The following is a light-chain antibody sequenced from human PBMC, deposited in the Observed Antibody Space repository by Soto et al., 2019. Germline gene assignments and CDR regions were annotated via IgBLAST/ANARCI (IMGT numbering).Light chain of an antibody. V-gene: IGKV3-20*01. CDR3: QQYGSSPQT. Sequence: IVLTQSPHTQSLSPGHRATLSSRASQRVISKYLACYQQKPGQAPRLLIYGAACRVTSIPDRWSGSGSGTEFTLTISRLEPEDFVVYYCQQYGSSPQTFGQGTKVDI. CDR1: QRVISKY. J-gene: IGKJ1*01. CDR2: GAA.